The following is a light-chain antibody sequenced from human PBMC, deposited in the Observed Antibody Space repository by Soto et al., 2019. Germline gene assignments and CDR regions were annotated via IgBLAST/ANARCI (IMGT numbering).Light chain of an antibody. CDR2: EVS. V-gene: IGLV2-14*01. CDR1: SSDVGGYKF. CDR3: GSYTGSIYV. J-gene: IGLJ1*01. Sequence: QSALTQPASVSGSPGQSITISCTGTSSDVGGYKFVSWYQQHPGKAPKLMIYEVSNRPSGGSSRFSGSKSGNTASLTISGLQAEDEADYYCGSYTGSIYVFGTGTKVTVL.